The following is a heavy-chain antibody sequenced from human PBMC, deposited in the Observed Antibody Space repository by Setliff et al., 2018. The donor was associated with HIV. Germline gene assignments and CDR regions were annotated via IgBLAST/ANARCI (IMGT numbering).Heavy chain of an antibody. CDR2: IIPIASVP. CDR3: ARGPLYGYDRGYFDY. CDR1: GYTFTTYG. Sequence: GASVKVSCKPSGYTFTTYGLSWVRQAPGQGLEWMGGIIPIASVPNYSQKFQDRLTITADESTTTVYMDMSSLRSEDTAQYYCARGPLYGYDRGYFDYWGQGTLVTVSS. V-gene: IGHV1-69*10. D-gene: IGHD5-12*01. J-gene: IGHJ4*02.